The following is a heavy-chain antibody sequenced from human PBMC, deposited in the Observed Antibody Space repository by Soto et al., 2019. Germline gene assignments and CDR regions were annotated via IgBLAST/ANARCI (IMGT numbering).Heavy chain of an antibody. D-gene: IGHD1-1*01. CDR1: GGSISSGGYY. Sequence: QVQLQESGPGLVKPSQTLSLTCTVSGGSISSGGYYWSWIRQHPGKGLEWIGYIYYSGSTYYNPSLKSRVTISVDTSKNQFSLKLSSMTAADTAVYYCARDHESLNRIGTGLGAFDIWGQGTMVTVSS. CDR3: ARDHESLNRIGTGLGAFDI. CDR2: IYYSGST. J-gene: IGHJ3*02. V-gene: IGHV4-31*03.